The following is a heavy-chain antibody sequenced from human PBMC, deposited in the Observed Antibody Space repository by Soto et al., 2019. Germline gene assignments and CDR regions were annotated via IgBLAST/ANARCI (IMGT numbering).Heavy chain of an antibody. CDR3: ASGTMTTVLGDYYYGMDV. V-gene: IGHV4-59*01. J-gene: IGHJ6*02. D-gene: IGHD4-17*01. CDR1: GGSISSYY. CDR2: IYYSGST. Sequence: PSETLSLTCTFSGGSISSYYWSWIRQPPGKGLEWIGYIYYSGSTNYNPSLKSRVTISVDTSKNQFSLKLSSVTAADTAVYYCASGTMTTVLGDYYYGMDVWGQGTTVTVSS.